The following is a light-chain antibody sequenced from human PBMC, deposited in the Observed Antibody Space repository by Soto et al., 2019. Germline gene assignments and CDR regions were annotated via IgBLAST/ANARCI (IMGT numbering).Light chain of an antibody. V-gene: IGKV3-15*01. CDR3: QQYNTWWT. J-gene: IGKJ1*01. CDR2: GAS. CDR1: QSVSNN. Sequence: EIVMTQSPATLSVSPGERATLSCRASQSVSNNLAWYQKKPGQAPRLLIYGASTRDTGIPARFSGSGSGTEFTLTISSLQSEDFAFYYCQQYNTWWTFGQGTRVDIK.